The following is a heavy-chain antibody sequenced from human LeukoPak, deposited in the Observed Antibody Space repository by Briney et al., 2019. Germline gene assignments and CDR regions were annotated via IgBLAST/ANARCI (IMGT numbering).Heavy chain of an antibody. V-gene: IGHV1-24*01. J-gene: IGHJ4*02. D-gene: IGHD2-21*02. CDR1: GYSLTELA. Sequence: GASVKVSCKVSGYSLTELAMHWVRQAPGKGLEWMGGFDPEDGETIYAQKFQGRVTMTEDTSTDTAYMELSSLRSEDTAVYYCASTPEYCGGDCYLPPHYWGQGTLVTVSS. CDR3: ASTPEYCGGDCYLPPHY. CDR2: FDPEDGET.